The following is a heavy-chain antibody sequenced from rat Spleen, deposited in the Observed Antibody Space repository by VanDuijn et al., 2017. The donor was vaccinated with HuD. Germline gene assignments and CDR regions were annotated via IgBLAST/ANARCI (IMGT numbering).Heavy chain of an antibody. V-gene: IGHV2S12*01. Sequence: QVQLKESGPGLVQPSQTLSLTCTVSGFSLTSTDVSWVRQPPGKGLEWIASISSGGNTYYNSALKSRLSVSRDTSKSQVFLKMNSLQTEDTATYYCAREGIGTTTDYWGQGVMVTVSS. CDR1: GFSLTSTD. CDR3: AREGIGTTTDY. J-gene: IGHJ2*01. D-gene: IGHD1-5*01. CDR2: ISSGGNT.